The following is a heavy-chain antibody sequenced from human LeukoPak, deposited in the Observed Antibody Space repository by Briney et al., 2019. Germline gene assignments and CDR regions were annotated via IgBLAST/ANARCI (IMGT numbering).Heavy chain of an antibody. CDR3: ARGVPYYYDSSGYYYYFDY. CDR2: IYYSGST. V-gene: IGHV4-59*01. CDR1: GGSINSYY. D-gene: IGHD3-22*01. J-gene: IGHJ4*02. Sequence: SETLSLTCTVSGGSINSYYWSWIRQPPRKGLEWIGYIYYSGSTNYNPSLKSRVTISVDTSKNQFSLKLSSVTAADTAVYYCARGVPYYYDSSGYYYYFDYWGQGTLVTVSS.